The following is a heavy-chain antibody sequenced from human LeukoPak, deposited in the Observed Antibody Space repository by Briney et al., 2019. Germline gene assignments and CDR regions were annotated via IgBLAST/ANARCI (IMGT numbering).Heavy chain of an antibody. J-gene: IGHJ4*02. CDR3: TRSESITMTFVVPDLDY. CDR2: ISPYNDNT. V-gene: IGHV1-18*01. Sequence: GASVKVSCKTSGYTFPTFGIHWVRQAPGQGLEWMGWISPYNDNTIYAQRFQDRVTMTADIFTSTVYMQLRGLRSDDTAMYYCTRSESITMTFVVPDLDYWGQGTLVTVSA. D-gene: IGHD3-22*01. CDR1: GYTFPTFG.